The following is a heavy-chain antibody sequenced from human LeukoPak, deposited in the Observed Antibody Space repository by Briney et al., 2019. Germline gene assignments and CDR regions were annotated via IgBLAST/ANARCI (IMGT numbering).Heavy chain of an antibody. CDR2: ISYDGSNK. V-gene: IGHV3-30-3*01. CDR1: GFTFSSYA. J-gene: IGHJ4*02. Sequence: GGSLRLSCAASGFTFSSYAMHWVRQAPGKGLERVAVISYDGSNKYYADSVKGRFTISRDNSKNTLYLQMNSLRAEDTAVYYCARGRVYYDFWSGYPDWGQGTLVTVSS. D-gene: IGHD3-3*01. CDR3: ARGRVYYDFWSGYPD.